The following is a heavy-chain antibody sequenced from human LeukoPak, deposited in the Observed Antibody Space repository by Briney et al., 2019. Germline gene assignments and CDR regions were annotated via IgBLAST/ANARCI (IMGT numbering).Heavy chain of an antibody. Sequence: ASVKVSCKASGYTFTSYGIRWVRQASGQGLEWMGWINAYNGNTNYVQKLQGRVTMTTDTSTSTAYMDLRSLRSDDTTVYYWARVRGNFDYWGQGTRVTVSS. D-gene: IGHD3-10*01. CDR1: GYTFTSYG. CDR3: ARVRGNFDY. CDR2: INAYNGNT. V-gene: IGHV1-18*04. J-gene: IGHJ4*02.